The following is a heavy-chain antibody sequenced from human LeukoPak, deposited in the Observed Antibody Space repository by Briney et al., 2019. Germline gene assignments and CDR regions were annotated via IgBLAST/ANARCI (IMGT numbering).Heavy chain of an antibody. CDR2: IYYSGST. Sequence: SETLSLTCTVSGGSVSSGSYYWSWIRQPPGKGLEWIGYIYYSGSTYYNPSFKSRVTISVDTSKNQFSLKLSSVTAADTAVYYCATERGDGGVDYWGQGTLVTVSS. D-gene: IGHD4-23*01. CDR3: ATERGDGGVDY. V-gene: IGHV4-30-4*08. J-gene: IGHJ4*02. CDR1: GGSVSSGSYY.